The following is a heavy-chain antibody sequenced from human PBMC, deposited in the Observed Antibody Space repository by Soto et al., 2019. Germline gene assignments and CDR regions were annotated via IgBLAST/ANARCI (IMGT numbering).Heavy chain of an antibody. Sequence: GKGLEWVSSVSSSSSYIYYAVSVKGRFTISRDNAKNSLYLQMNSLRAEDTAVYYCARVNREQWLEYYYYGMDVWAQGLTVTVSS. V-gene: IGHV3-21*01. D-gene: IGHD6-19*01. CDR3: ARVNREQWLEYYYYGMDV. CDR2: VSSSSSYI. J-gene: IGHJ6*02.